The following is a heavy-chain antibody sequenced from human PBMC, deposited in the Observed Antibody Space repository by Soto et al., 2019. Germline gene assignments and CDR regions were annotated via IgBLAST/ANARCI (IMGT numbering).Heavy chain of an antibody. V-gene: IGHV5-51*01. CDR1: GYSFTSYW. CDR3: ARRNYYDSSGHPYWYFDI. CDR2: IYPGDSDT. Sequence: PXESLKISCKGSGYSFTSYWIGWVRQMPGKGLEWMGIIYPGDSDTRYSPSFQGQVTISADKSISTAYLQWSVLKASDTAMYYCARRNYYDSSGHPYWYFDIWGRGTLVTAPQ. D-gene: IGHD3-22*01. J-gene: IGHJ2*01.